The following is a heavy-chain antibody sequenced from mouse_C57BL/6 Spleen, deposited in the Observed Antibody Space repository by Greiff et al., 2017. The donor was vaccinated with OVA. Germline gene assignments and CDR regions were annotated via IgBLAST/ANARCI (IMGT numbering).Heavy chain of an antibody. Sequence: QVQLQQSGAELVKPGASVKISCKASGYAFSSYWMNWVKQRPGKGLEWIGQIYPGDGDTNYNGKFKGKATLTADKSSSTAYMQLSSLTSEDSAVYFCARGGTGQLGPWFAYWGQGTLVTVSA. V-gene: IGHV1-80*01. J-gene: IGHJ3*01. D-gene: IGHD4-1*01. CDR2: IYPGDGDT. CDR3: ARGGTGQLGPWFAY. CDR1: GYAFSSYW.